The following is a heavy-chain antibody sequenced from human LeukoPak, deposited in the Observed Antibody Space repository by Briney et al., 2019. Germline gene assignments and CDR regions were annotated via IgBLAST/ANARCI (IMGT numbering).Heavy chain of an antibody. J-gene: IGHJ6*03. CDR3: ARAPSYYYYMDV. CDR2: IYYSGST. Sequence: SETLSLTCTVSGGSISSHSWSWIRQPPGKGLEWIGYIYYSGSTNYNPSLKSRVTISVDPSKNQFSLKLSSVTAADTAVYYCARAPSYYYYMDVWGKGTTVTVSS. CDR1: GGSISSHS. V-gene: IGHV4-59*11.